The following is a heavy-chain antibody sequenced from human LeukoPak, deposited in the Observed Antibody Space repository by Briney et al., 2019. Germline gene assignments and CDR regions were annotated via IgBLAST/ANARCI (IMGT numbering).Heavy chain of an antibody. D-gene: IGHD3/OR15-3a*01. CDR2: ISAYNGNT. Sequence: ASVKVSCKASGYTFTSYGISWVRQAPGQGLEWMGWISAYNGNTNYAQQFQGRVTMTTDTSTSTAYMELRSVRSDDTAVYYCARERTSSQWFDPWGQGTLVTVSS. V-gene: IGHV1-18*01. CDR3: ARERTSSQWFDP. CDR1: GYTFTSYG. J-gene: IGHJ5*02.